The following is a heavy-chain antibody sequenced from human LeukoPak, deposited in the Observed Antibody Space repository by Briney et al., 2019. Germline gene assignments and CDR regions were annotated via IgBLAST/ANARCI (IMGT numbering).Heavy chain of an antibody. D-gene: IGHD5-24*01. CDR1: DYTFTIYG. CDR2: ISTYNGDT. J-gene: IGHJ4*02. CDR3: ARGWIEMPTVYFDY. V-gene: IGHV1-18*01. Sequence: ASVKVSCKASDYTFTIYGISWVRQAPAQGLEWMGWISTYNGDTKYTQKLQGRVTMTADTSTRTAYMELRSLRSDDTAVYYCARGWIEMPTVYFDYWGQGTLVSVCS.